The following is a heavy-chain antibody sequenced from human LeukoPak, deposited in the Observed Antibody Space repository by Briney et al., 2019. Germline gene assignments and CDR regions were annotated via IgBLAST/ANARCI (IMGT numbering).Heavy chain of an antibody. CDR2: INHSGST. Sequence: SETLSLTCAVYGGSFSGYYWSWIRQPPGKGLEWIGEINHSGSTNYNPSLKSRVTISVDTSKNQFSLKLSSVTAADTAVYYCARTFWVLYGLDPWGQGTLVTVSS. D-gene: IGHD2-2*03. V-gene: IGHV4-34*01. CDR3: ARTFWVLYGLDP. J-gene: IGHJ5*02. CDR1: GGSFSGYY.